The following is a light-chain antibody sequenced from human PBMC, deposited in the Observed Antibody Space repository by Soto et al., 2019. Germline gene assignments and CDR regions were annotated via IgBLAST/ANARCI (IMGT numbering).Light chain of an antibody. V-gene: IGKV1-5*03. CDR2: KAS. CDR3: QQYNSYSPKWT. J-gene: IGKJ1*01. CDR1: QSISSW. Sequence: DIPMTQSPSTLSASVGDRVTITCRASQSISSWLAWYQQKPGKAPKLLIYKASSLESGVPSRFSGSGSGTEFTLTISGLQPDDFATYYCQQYNSYSPKWTFGQGTKGEIK.